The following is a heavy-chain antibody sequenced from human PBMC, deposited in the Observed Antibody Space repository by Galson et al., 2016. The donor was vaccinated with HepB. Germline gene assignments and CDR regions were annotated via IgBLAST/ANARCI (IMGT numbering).Heavy chain of an antibody. V-gene: IGHV3-30*03. Sequence: SLRLSCAASGFTLSDFGMHWVRQAPGKGLEWLAVISYDGSHKYYPDSVKGRFTISRDSPKNTLFLQMNSLRAEDTAVYYCATPRDSSGSYFPPRDWGQGTLVTVSS. CDR2: ISYDGSHK. D-gene: IGHD1-26*01. CDR1: GFTLSDFG. J-gene: IGHJ4*02. CDR3: ATPRDSSGSYFPPRD.